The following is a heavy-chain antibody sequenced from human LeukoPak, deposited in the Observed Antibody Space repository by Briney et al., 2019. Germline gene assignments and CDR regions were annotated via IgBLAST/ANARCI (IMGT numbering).Heavy chain of an antibody. V-gene: IGHV3-30-3*01. J-gene: IGHJ3*02. D-gene: IGHD4-11*01. Sequence: GRSLRLSCAASGFTFSSYAMHWVRQAPGKGLEGVAVISYDGSNKYYADSVKGRFTISRDNSKNTLYLQMNSLRAEDTAVYYCARGMTTVTTYAFDIWGQGTMVTVSS. CDR2: ISYDGSNK. CDR1: GFTFSSYA. CDR3: ARGMTTVTTYAFDI.